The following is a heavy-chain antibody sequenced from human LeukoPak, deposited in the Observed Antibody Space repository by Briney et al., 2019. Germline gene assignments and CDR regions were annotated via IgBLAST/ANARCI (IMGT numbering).Heavy chain of an antibody. CDR3: ARDGGDSPDR. V-gene: IGHV1-2*02. CDR1: GYIFTGYY. D-gene: IGHD2-21*02. CDR2: INPNSGDT. J-gene: IGHJ5*02. Sequence: ASVTVSCTASGYIFTGYYMHWVRQAPGQGLEWMGWINPNSGDTNYAQKFQGRVTMTRDTSISTAYMELSRLRSDDTAVYYCARDGGDSPDRWGQGTLVTVSS.